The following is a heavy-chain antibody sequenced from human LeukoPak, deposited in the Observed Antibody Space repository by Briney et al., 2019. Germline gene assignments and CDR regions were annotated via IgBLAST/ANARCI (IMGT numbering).Heavy chain of an antibody. CDR2: IIPILGIE. J-gene: IGHJ4*02. CDR1: GGTFSSYT. Sequence: ASVKVSCKASGGTFSSYTISWVRQAPGQGLEWMGRIIPILGIENYAQKFQGRVTITADKSTSTAYMELSSLRSEDTAVYYCAIDCSSTSCYQGNVYWGQGTLVTVSS. D-gene: IGHD2-2*01. CDR3: AIDCSSTSCYQGNVY. V-gene: IGHV1-69*02.